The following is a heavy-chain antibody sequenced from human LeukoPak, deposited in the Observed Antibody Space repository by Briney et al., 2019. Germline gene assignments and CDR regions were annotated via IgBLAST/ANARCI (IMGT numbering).Heavy chain of an antibody. V-gene: IGHV4-61*05. J-gene: IGHJ5*02. D-gene: IGHD3-9*01. CDR1: GGSISSSSYY. CDR3: ARTYYDILTGYPNWFDP. Sequence: SETLSLTCTVSGGSISSSSYYWSWIRQPPGKGLEWIGYIYYSGSTNYNPSLKSRVTISVDTSKNQFSLKLSSVTAADTAVYYCARTYYDILTGYPNWFDPWGQGTLVTVSS. CDR2: IYYSGST.